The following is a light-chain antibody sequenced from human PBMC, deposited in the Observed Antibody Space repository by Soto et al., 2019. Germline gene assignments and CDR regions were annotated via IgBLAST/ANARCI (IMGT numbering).Light chain of an antibody. CDR2: GAS. CDR1: QSVSSS. V-gene: IGKV3D-15*01. J-gene: IGKJ5*01. Sequence: EIVMTQSPATLSVSPGERATLSCRASQSVSSSLAWYQQKPGQAPRLLVYGASSRATGIPDRFSGSGSGTEFTLTISSLQSEDFAVYYCQQYNNWPITFGQGTRLEIK. CDR3: QQYNNWPIT.